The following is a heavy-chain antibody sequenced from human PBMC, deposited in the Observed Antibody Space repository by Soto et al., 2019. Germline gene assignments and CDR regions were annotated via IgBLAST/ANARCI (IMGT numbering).Heavy chain of an antibody. J-gene: IGHJ6*02. V-gene: IGHV3-48*02. Sequence: CTPSGFIFSDYSMNWVLQSPGKGLEWISYITTTSSTMYYADSVKGRFTISRDNAKNSLYLQMNSLRDEDTAVYYCARDSSGRQYYGMDVWGQGTTVTVSS. D-gene: IGHD3-22*01. CDR2: ITTTSSTM. CDR1: GFIFSDYS. CDR3: ARDSSGRQYYGMDV.